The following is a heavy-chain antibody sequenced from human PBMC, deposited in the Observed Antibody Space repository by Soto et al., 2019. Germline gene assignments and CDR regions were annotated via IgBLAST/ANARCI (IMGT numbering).Heavy chain of an antibody. CDR1: GGSISSSSYY. J-gene: IGHJ6*02. Sequence: SETLSLTCTVSGGSISSSSYYWGWIRQPPGKGLEWIGSIYYSGSTYYNPSLKSRVTISVDTSKNQFSLKLSSVTAADTAVYYCAFLGYCSSTGCPYDTITGVDGMDVWGQGTTVTVSS. CDR2: IYYSGST. D-gene: IGHD2-2*01. V-gene: IGHV4-39*01. CDR3: AFLGYCSSTGCPYDTITGVDGMDV.